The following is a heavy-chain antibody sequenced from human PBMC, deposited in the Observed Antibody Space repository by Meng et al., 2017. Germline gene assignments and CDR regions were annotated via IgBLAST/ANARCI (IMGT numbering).Heavy chain of an antibody. Sequence: ASVKVSCKASGYTFTSYDINWVRQATGQGLEWMGWMNPNSGNTGYAQKFQGRVTMTRNTSISTAYMELSSLRSEDTAVYYCARSVEVRGVIITPNSYYYYHGMDVWGQGTTVTVSS. CDR2: MNPNSGNT. CDR1: GYTFTSYD. V-gene: IGHV1-8*01. J-gene: IGHJ6*02. CDR3: ARSVEVRGVIITPNSYYYYHGMDV. D-gene: IGHD3-10*01.